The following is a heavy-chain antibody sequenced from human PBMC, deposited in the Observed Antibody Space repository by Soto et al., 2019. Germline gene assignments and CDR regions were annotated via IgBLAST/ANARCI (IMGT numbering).Heavy chain of an antibody. Sequence: ASVKVSCKASGFTFTSSAMQWVRQARGQRLEWIGWIVVGSGNTNYAQKFQERVTITRDMSTSTAYMELSSLRSEDTAVYYCAANRYDFWSGQASPFDIWGQGTMVTVSS. CDR1: GFTFTSSA. J-gene: IGHJ3*02. CDR2: IVVGSGNT. D-gene: IGHD3-3*01. CDR3: AANRYDFWSGQASPFDI. V-gene: IGHV1-58*02.